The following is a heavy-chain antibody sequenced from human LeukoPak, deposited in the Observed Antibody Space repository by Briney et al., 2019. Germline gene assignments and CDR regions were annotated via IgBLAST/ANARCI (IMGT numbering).Heavy chain of an antibody. Sequence: GGSLRLSCAASGFTFSSYWMNWARQAPGKGLEWVASINHNGNVNYYVDSAKGRFTVSRDNAKNSLYLQMSNLRAEDTAVYFCARGGGLDVWGQGATVTVSS. CDR1: GFTFSSYW. D-gene: IGHD3-16*01. CDR3: ARGGGLDV. J-gene: IGHJ6*02. CDR2: INHNGNVN. V-gene: IGHV3-7*03.